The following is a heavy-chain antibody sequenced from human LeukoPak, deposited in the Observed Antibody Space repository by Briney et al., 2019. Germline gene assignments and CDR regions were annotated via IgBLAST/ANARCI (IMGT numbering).Heavy chain of an antibody. V-gene: IGHV4-39*01. CDR3: ARVSYYDFWSGSSNWFDP. Sequence: SETLSLACTVSGGSISSSSYYWGWIRQPPGKGLEWIGSIYYSGSTYYNPSLKSRVTISVDTSENQFSLKLSSVTAADTAVYYCARVSYYDFWSGSSNWFDPWGQGTLVTVSS. CDR2: IYYSGST. J-gene: IGHJ5*02. D-gene: IGHD3-3*01. CDR1: GGSISSSSYY.